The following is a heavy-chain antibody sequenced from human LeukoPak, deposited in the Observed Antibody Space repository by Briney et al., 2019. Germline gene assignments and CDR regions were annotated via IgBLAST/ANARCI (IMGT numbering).Heavy chain of an antibody. CDR1: GFTFSSYE. Sequence: PGGSLRLSCAASGFTFSSYEMNWVRQAPGKGLEWVSYISSSGSTIYYADSVKGRFTISRDNAKNSLYLQMNSLRAEDTAVYYCARNGDCSSTSCYVFDYWGQGTLVTVSS. J-gene: IGHJ4*02. D-gene: IGHD2-2*01. CDR2: ISSSGSTI. CDR3: ARNGDCSSTSCYVFDY. V-gene: IGHV3-48*03.